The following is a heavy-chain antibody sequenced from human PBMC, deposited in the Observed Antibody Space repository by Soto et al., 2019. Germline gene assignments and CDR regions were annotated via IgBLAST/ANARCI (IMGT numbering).Heavy chain of an antibody. Sequence: ASVKVSCKASGYTLTSYDINWVRQATGQGLEWMGWMNPNSGNSAFAQKFQGRVTMTTNTSTGTAYMELSSLRSEDTAVYYCARAHHRYCSGGSCYYSSDYWXQGTLVTVSS. D-gene: IGHD2-15*01. J-gene: IGHJ4*02. CDR3: ARAHHRYCSGGSCYYSSDY. CDR1: GYTLTSYD. V-gene: IGHV1-8*01. CDR2: MNPNSGNS.